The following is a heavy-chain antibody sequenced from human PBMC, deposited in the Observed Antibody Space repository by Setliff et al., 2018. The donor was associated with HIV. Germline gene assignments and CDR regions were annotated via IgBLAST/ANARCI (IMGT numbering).Heavy chain of an antibody. V-gene: IGHV4-39*07. Sequence: SETLSLTCTVSGGSMSSSSYYWGWIRQTPDKGLEWIGIIYYSGATYYNPSLKSRVTMSVDTSKNQISLKLSSVTAADTAVFYCAREFYHYDSSDYYSDYYYYYMDVWGKGTTVTVSS. CDR3: AREFYHYDSSDYYSDYYYYYMDV. J-gene: IGHJ6*03. D-gene: IGHD3-22*01. CDR1: GGSMSSSSYY. CDR2: IYYSGAT.